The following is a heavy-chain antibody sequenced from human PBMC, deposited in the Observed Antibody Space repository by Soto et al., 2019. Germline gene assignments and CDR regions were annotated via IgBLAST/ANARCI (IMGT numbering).Heavy chain of an antibody. J-gene: IGHJ4*02. D-gene: IGHD2-2*01. V-gene: IGHV6-1*01. CDR1: GAGISSTSAA. CDR2: TSYRSRWYS. CDR3: ARVDCSTTSCYSGANDY. Sequence: QVPLQQSGPGLVKPSQTLSLTCVISGAGISSTSAAWSWIRQSPSRGLEWLGRTSYRSRWYSDYAVSVKGRITLNADTSKNHFSLQLNSVTPEDTAVYYCARVDCSTTSCYSGANDYWGQGTLVTVSS.